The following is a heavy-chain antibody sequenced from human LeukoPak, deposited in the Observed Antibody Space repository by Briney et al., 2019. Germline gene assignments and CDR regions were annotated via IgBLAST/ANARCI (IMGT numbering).Heavy chain of an antibody. CDR1: GFTFSSYG. CDR3: AKGRAQYCSSTSCYAFDY. Sequence: GGSLRLSCAASGFTFSSYGMHWIRQAPGKGLELVAVIWYDGSNKYYADSVKGRFTISRDNSKNTLYLQMNSLRAEDTAVYYCAKGRAQYCSSTSCYAFDYWGQGTLVTVSS. D-gene: IGHD2-2*01. J-gene: IGHJ4*02. CDR2: IWYDGSNK. V-gene: IGHV3-33*06.